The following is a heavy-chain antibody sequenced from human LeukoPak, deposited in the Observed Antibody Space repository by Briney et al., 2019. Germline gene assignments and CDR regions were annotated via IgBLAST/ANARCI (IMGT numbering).Heavy chain of an antibody. V-gene: IGHV1-2*02. D-gene: IGHD1-26*01. CDR1: GYTFTGYY. Sequence: ASVKVSCKASGYTFTGYYINWVRQAPGQGLEWMGWINPNSGGTNFAQDFQGRVTMTRDTSISTAYMELSRLRSDDTAVYYCAREDLSGSYYPFDYWGQGTLVTVSS. CDR3: AREDLSGSYYPFDY. CDR2: INPNSGGT. J-gene: IGHJ4*02.